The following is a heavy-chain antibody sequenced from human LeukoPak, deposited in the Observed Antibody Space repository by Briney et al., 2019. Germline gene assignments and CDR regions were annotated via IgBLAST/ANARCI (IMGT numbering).Heavy chain of an antibody. V-gene: IGHV4-39*01. Sequence: SETLSLTCTVSGGSISSSSYYWGWIRQPPGKGLEWIGSIYYSGSTYYNPSLKSRVTISVDTSKNQFSLKLSSVTAADTAVYYCARHWAGSSWYRGYYYYMDVWGKGTTVTVSS. CDR2: IYYSGST. CDR3: ARHWAGSSWYRGYYYYMDV. D-gene: IGHD6-13*01. CDR1: GGSISSSSYY. J-gene: IGHJ6*03.